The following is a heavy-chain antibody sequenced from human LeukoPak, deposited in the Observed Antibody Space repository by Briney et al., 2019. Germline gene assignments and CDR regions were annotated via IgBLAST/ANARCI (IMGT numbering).Heavy chain of an antibody. Sequence: PGGSLRLSCAASGFTVSSNNMSWVRQAPGKGLEWVSVIYSGGSTYYADSVKGRFTISRDNSKNTLYLQMNSLRAEDTAVYYCARVKSSSKGDHFDYWGQGTLVTVSS. D-gene: IGHD6-13*01. V-gene: IGHV3-53*01. J-gene: IGHJ4*02. CDR3: ARVKSSSKGDHFDY. CDR2: IYSGGST. CDR1: GFTVSSNN.